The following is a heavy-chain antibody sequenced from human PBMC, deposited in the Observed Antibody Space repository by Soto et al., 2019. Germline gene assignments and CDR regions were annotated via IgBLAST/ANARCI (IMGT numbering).Heavy chain of an antibody. CDR1: GYTFTSYG. Sequence: QVQLVQSGAEVKKPGASVKVSCKASGYTFTSYGISWVRQAPGQGLEWMGWISAYNGNTNYAQKLQGRVTMTTDTSTSTAYMAMRSLRSDDTAVYSCARDRGAYGMDVWGQGTTVTVSS. V-gene: IGHV1-18*01. CDR2: ISAYNGNT. CDR3: ARDRGAYGMDV. J-gene: IGHJ6*02.